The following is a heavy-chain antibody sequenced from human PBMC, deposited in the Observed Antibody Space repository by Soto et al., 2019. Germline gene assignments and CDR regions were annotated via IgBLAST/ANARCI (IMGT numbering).Heavy chain of an antibody. CDR3: ARSPGPDGRDY. CDR1: GGSISSGDYY. CDR2: IYYSGST. Sequence: PSETLSLTCTVSGGSISSGDYYWSWIRQPPGKGLEWIGYIYYSGSTYYNPSLKSRVTISVDTSKNQFSLKLSSVTAADTAMYYCARSPGPDGRDYWGQGTLVTVSS. V-gene: IGHV4-30-4*01. J-gene: IGHJ4*02. D-gene: IGHD1-26*01.